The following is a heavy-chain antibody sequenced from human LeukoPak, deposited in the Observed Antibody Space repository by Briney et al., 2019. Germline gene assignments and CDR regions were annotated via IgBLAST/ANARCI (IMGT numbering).Heavy chain of an antibody. J-gene: IGHJ4*02. V-gene: IGHV3-30*02. CDR3: AKGQTGDY. D-gene: IGHD7-27*01. Sequence: GGSLRLSCAASGFTFSSYGMHWVRQVPGKGLEWVAFIRYDGSNKYYADSVKGRFTISRDNSRTTLYLQMDSLRAEDTALYYCAKGQTGDYWGQGTLVTVSS. CDR2: IRYDGSNK. CDR1: GFTFSSYG.